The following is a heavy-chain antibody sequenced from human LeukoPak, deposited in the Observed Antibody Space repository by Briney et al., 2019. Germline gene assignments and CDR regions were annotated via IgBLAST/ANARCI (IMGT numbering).Heavy chain of an antibody. CDR2: IYSGGST. D-gene: IGHD6-6*01. Sequence: GGSLSLSCAASGFTVSSNYMSWVRQAPGKGLEWVSVIYSGGSTYYADSVKGRFTISRDNSKNTLYLQMNSLRAEDTAVYYCARPSRGAGLDYWGQGTLVTVSS. V-gene: IGHV3-53*01. J-gene: IGHJ4*02. CDR1: GFTVSSNY. CDR3: ARPSRGAGLDY.